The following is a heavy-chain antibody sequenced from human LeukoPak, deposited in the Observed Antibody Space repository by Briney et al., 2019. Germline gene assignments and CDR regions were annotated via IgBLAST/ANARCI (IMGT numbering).Heavy chain of an antibody. Sequence: PGGSLRLSCASSGFTFNNYWMSWVRQAPGRWLEWVANIKPDGSDQFYVDSVKGRFTISRDNAKNSVYLQMSSLRAEDTAVYYCARDGASFDYWGQGTLVTVSS. J-gene: IGHJ4*02. CDR3: ARDGASFDY. CDR2: IKPDGSDQ. V-gene: IGHV3-7*01. CDR1: GFTFNNYW.